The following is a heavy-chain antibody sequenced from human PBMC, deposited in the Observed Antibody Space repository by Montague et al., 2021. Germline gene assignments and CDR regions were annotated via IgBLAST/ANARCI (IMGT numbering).Heavy chain of an antibody. V-gene: IGHV4-4*07. CDR1: GDSISSYECY. Sequence: SETLSLTCSVSGDSISSYECYWTWIRQPAGRGLEWIGRVYERGDTNTNPSLRSRLTLSVDTSKNHFSLTLTSVTAADTAVYFCARDSPVVEPWVGEHKGAFDIWGQGTMVTVSS. CDR2: VYERGDT. J-gene: IGHJ3*02. D-gene: IGHD3-10*01. CDR3: ARDSPVVEPWVGEHKGAFDI.